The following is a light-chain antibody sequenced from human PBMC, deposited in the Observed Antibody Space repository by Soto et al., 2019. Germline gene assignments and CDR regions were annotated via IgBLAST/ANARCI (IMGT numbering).Light chain of an antibody. Sequence: EIVVTQSPSGFSGSPGERCTLSCRASQSIRNKLAWYQQRPGQAPTLLIYGASTRATGVPASFRGSGSGTEFTLTINGLQSEDFALYWCQQYDNWPPTFGGGTKVDIK. J-gene: IGKJ4*01. CDR2: GAS. CDR1: QSIRNK. V-gene: IGKV3-15*01. CDR3: QQYDNWPPT.